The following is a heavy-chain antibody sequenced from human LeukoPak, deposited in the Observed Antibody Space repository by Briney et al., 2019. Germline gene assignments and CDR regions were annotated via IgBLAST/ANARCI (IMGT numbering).Heavy chain of an antibody. D-gene: IGHD3-10*01. Sequence: ASVKVSCKASGYTVTGYYLHWVRQAPGQGLEWMGRIDPNSGDTNYAQKFQGRVSMTSDTSINTAYMELNRLRSDDTAVYYCARGLVSGSYLPLFDYWGQGTLVTVSS. CDR1: GYTVTGYY. V-gene: IGHV1-2*02. J-gene: IGHJ4*02. CDR3: ARGLVSGSYLPLFDY. CDR2: IDPNSGDT.